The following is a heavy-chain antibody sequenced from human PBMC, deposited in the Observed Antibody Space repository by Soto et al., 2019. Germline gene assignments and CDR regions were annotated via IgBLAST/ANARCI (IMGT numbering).Heavy chain of an antibody. V-gene: IGHV4-61*01. D-gene: IGHD3-3*01. CDR3: ARGSGDYDFWSGYYYYYYGMDV. Sequence: PSETLSLTCTVSGGSVSSGSYYWSWIRQPPGKGLEWIGEINHSGSTNYNPSLKSRVTISVDTSKNQFSLKLSSVTAADTAVYYCARGSGDYDFWSGYYYYYYGMDVWGQGTTVTVSS. CDR2: INHSGST. CDR1: GGSVSSGSYY. J-gene: IGHJ6*02.